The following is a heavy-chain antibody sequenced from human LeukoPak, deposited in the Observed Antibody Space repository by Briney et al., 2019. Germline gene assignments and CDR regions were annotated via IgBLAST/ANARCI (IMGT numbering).Heavy chain of an antibody. J-gene: IGHJ4*02. CDR2: ISDDASYK. CDR3: ASGSITAPRGY. Sequence: GGSLRLSCAASGFTFSSYAMHWVRQPPGKGLEWVAVISDDASYKYYADSVKGRFAISRHSSKNTLYLQMNSLRLEDTAVYYCASGSITAPRGYWGQGTLVTVSS. CDR1: GFTFSSYA. D-gene: IGHD6-6*01. V-gene: IGHV3-30*03.